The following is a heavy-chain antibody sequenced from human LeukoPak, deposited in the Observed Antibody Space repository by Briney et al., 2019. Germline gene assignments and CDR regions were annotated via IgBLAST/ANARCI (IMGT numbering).Heavy chain of an antibody. J-gene: IGHJ4*02. V-gene: IGHV1-24*01. CDR1: GHTLTELS. D-gene: IGHD3-16*02. CDR2: FDPEDGET. Sequence: ASVKVSCKVSGHTLTELSMHWVRQAPGKGLEWMGGFDPEDGETIYAQKFQGRVTMTEDTSTDTAYMELSSLRSEDTAVYYCATAPPRYPIWNYVWGSYRYAWVYWGQGTLVTVSS. CDR3: ATAPPRYPIWNYVWGSYRYAWVY.